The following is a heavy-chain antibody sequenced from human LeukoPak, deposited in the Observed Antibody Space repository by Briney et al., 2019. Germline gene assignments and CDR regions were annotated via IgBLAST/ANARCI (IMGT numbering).Heavy chain of an antibody. D-gene: IGHD1-7*01. J-gene: IGHJ4*02. Sequence: SETLSLTCTVSGGSVSDYYWSWIRQPAGKGLEWIGHMYSSGSTNYNPSLKSRVTMSIDTSMNQFSLKLRSLTAADTAVYYCARDPPAGTSPYWGQGTLVTVSS. V-gene: IGHV4-4*07. CDR3: ARDPPAGTSPY. CDR2: MYSSGST. CDR1: GGSVSDYY.